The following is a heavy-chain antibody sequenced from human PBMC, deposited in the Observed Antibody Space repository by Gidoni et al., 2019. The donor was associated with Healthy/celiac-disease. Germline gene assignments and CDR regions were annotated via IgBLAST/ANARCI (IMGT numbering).Heavy chain of an antibody. J-gene: IGHJ4*02. CDR2: ISYDGSNK. Sequence: QVQLVESGGGVVQPGRSLRRSCAASGSTFSSYAMHWVRQAPGKGLGWVAVISYDGSNKYYADSVKGRFTISRDNSKNTLYLQMNSLRAEDTAVYYCAREDIWFGDHPQGGFDYWGQGTLVTVSS. CDR3: AREDIWFGDHPQGGFDY. V-gene: IGHV3-30-3*01. D-gene: IGHD3-10*01. CDR1: GSTFSSYA.